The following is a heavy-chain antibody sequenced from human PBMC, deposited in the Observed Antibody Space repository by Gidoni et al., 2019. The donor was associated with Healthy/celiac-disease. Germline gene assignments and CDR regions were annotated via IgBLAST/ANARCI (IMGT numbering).Heavy chain of an antibody. CDR2: INHSGST. J-gene: IGHJ5*02. V-gene: IGHV4-34*01. CDR1: GGSFSGYY. D-gene: IGHD3-10*01. Sequence: QVQLQQWGAGLLKPSETLSLTCAVYGGSFSGYYWSWIRQPPGKGLEWIGEINHSGSTNYNPSLKSRVTISVDTSKNQFSLKLSSVTAADTAVYYCARRRITMVRERRGWFDPWGQGTLVTVSS. CDR3: ARRRITMVRERRGWFDP.